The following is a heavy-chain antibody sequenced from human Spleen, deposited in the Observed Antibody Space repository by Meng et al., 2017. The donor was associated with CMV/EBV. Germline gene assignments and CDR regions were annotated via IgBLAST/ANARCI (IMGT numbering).Heavy chain of an antibody. CDR2: ISGSSSTI. D-gene: IGHD2-2*01. Sequence: GGSLRLSCAASGFTFSSYSMNWVRQAPGKGLEWVSYISGSSSTIYYADSVKGRFTISRDNAKNSLYLQMNSLRAEDTAVYYCARDKYREWTFDPWGQGTLVTVSS. CDR3: ARDKYREWTFDP. CDR1: GFTFSSYS. J-gene: IGHJ5*02. V-gene: IGHV3-48*04.